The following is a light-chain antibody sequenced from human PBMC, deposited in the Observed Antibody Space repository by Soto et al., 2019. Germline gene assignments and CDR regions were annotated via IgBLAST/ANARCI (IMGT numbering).Light chain of an antibody. J-gene: IGKJ5*01. Sequence: DIQMTQSPSSLSASVGDRVTITCRASQGIRNDLSWYQQKPGKVPKRLIYDASSLQAGVPSRFSGSGSGTDFTLTISSLQPEDFATYYCLHHHNFPLTFGQGTRLEIK. CDR1: QGIRND. CDR3: LHHHNFPLT. V-gene: IGKV1-17*01. CDR2: DAS.